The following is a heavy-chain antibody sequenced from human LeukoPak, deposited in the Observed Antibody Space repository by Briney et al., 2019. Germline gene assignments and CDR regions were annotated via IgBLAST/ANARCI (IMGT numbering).Heavy chain of an antibody. CDR2: INPRGGST. CDR3: ARVKSYYYDTSDKDAFDI. Sequence: ASVKVSCKASGYTFTSHFMHWVRQAPGQGLEWMGIINPRGGSTSYTQKFQGRVTMTRDSSTSTVYMELSSLRSEDTAVYYCARVKSYYYDTSDKDAFDIWGQGTMVTVSS. V-gene: IGHV1-46*01. D-gene: IGHD3-22*01. CDR1: GYTFTSHF. J-gene: IGHJ3*02.